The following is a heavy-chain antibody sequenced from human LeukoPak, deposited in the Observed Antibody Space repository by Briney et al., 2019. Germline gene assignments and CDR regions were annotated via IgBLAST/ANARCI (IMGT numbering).Heavy chain of an antibody. J-gene: IGHJ6*02. V-gene: IGHV3-7*05. D-gene: IGHD4-11*01. CDR1: GFSFRNYW. CDR2: IKLDGSEK. Sequence: PGGSLRLSRAASGFSFRNYWMSWVRQAPGKGLEWVANIKLDGSEKYYVDSVKGRFTIARDNAKNSLYLQMNSLRVEDTALYYCATGGTTVTTSGMDVWGQGTTVTVSS. CDR3: ATGGTTVTTSGMDV.